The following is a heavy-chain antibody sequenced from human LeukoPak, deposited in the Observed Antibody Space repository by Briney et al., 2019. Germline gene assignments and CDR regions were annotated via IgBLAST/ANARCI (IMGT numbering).Heavy chain of an antibody. Sequence: SETLSLTCTVSGGSVSSTSYHWAWIRQPPGKGLEWIGNIYYSGNTYYNPSLKSRVTISVDTSKNQFSLKLSSVTAADTAVYYCARREGQFDPWGQGTLVTVSS. D-gene: IGHD1-26*01. CDR3: ARREGQFDP. V-gene: IGHV4-39*01. CDR1: GGSVSSTSYH. CDR2: IYYSGNT. J-gene: IGHJ5*02.